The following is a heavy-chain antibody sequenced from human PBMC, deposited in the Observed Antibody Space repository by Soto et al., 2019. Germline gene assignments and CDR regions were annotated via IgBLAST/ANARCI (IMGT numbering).Heavy chain of an antibody. D-gene: IGHD2-2*01. Sequence: QVQLVQSGAEVKKPGASVKVSCKASGYTFTSYGISWVRQAPGQGLEWMGWISAYNGNTNYAQKLQGRVTMTTDTPTSTPYMELRSLRADDTAVYYCARGGDCSSTRCHGVLGYYYYYGMDVWGQGTTVTVSS. CDR3: ARGGDCSSTRCHGVLGYYYYYGMDV. V-gene: IGHV1-18*01. CDR1: GYTFTSYG. J-gene: IGHJ6*02. CDR2: ISAYNGNT.